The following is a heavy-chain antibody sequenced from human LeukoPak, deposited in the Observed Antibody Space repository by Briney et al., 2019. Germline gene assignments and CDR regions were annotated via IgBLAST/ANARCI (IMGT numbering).Heavy chain of an antibody. D-gene: IGHD6-19*01. CDR3: ARVYSSGWYREGAFDI. CDR2: ISAYNGNT. Sequence: ASVKVSCKASGYTFTSYGISWVRQAPGQGLEWMGWISAYNGNTNYAQKLQGRVTMTTDTSTSTAYMELRSLRSDDTAVYYCARVYSSGWYREGAFDIWGQGTMVTVSS. J-gene: IGHJ3*02. V-gene: IGHV1-18*01. CDR1: GYTFTSYG.